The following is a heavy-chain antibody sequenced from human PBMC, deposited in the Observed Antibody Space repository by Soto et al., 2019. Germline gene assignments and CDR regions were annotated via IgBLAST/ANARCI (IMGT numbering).Heavy chain of an antibody. D-gene: IGHD1-26*01. CDR2: ISGSGGST. CDR1: GFTFSSYA. CDR3: AKNGEWEPTGRGMDV. Sequence: GGSLRLSCAASGFTFSSYAMSWVRQAPGKGLEWVSAISGSGGSTYYADSVKGRFTISRDNSKNTVYLQMNSLRAEDTAVYYCAKNGEWEPTGRGMDVWGQGTTVTVSS. V-gene: IGHV3-23*01. J-gene: IGHJ6*02.